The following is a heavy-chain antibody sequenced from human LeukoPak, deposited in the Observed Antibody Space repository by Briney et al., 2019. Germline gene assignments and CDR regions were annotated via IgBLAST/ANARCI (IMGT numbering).Heavy chain of an antibody. CDR1: GFIFNDYW. CDR3: ARVPPYIGSYFTH. Sequence: GGYLRLSCAASGFIFNDYWMSWVRQAPGKGLEWVANIGDDGYEKIYVDSVKGRFTISRDNAKNSLYLQMNSLRVEDTAVYYCARVPPYIGSYFTHWGQGTLLTVSS. D-gene: IGHD1-26*01. J-gene: IGHJ4*02. V-gene: IGHV3-7*04. CDR2: IGDDGYEK.